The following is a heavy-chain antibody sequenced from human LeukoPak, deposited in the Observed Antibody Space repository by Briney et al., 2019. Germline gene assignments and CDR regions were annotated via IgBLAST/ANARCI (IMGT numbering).Heavy chain of an antibody. D-gene: IGHD2-2*01. J-gene: IGHJ4*02. CDR2: ISAYNGNT. V-gene: IGHV1-18*01. CDR3: ARVSESLVVVPAATSFDY. CDR1: GYTFTSYG. Sequence: ASVKVSCKASGYTFTSYGISWVRQAPGQGLEWMGWISAYNGNTNYAQKLQGRVTMTTDTSTSTAYMELRSLRSDDTAVYYCARVSESLVVVPAATSFDYWGQGTLVTVSS.